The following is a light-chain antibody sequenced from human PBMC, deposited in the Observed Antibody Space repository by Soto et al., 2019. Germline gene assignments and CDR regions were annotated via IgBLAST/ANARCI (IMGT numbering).Light chain of an antibody. CDR3: QQRSNWPPE. J-gene: IGKJ3*01. CDR1: QAIRND. Sequence: DIQMTQSPSSLSASVGDRVTITCRASQAIRNDLGWYQQKPAKAPKRLIYAASSLESGVPSRFSGSGSGTDFTLTISSLEPEDFAVYYCQQRSNWPPEFGPGTKVDI. V-gene: IGKV1-17*01. CDR2: AAS.